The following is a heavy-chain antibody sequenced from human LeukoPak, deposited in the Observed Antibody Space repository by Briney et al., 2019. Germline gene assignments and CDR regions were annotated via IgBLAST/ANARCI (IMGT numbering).Heavy chain of an antibody. Sequence: GGSLRLSCAASGFTFDDYGMTWVRQAPGKGLEWVSGINWTGGSTAYADSVKGRFTISRDNSKNTLYLQMNSLRAEDTAVYYRAKQSPWAVVGATYFDYWGQGTLVTVSS. CDR2: INWTGGST. CDR3: AKQSPWAVVGATYFDY. J-gene: IGHJ4*02. V-gene: IGHV3-20*04. D-gene: IGHD1-26*01. CDR1: GFTFDDYG.